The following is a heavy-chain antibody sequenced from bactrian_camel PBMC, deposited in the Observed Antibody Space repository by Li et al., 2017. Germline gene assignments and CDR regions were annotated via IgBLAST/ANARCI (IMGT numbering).Heavy chain of an antibody. Sequence: HVQLVESGGGSVQAGGSLRLSCTASKAFDSIGSGSVCMGWFRQAPGKQREGVATTYIGGGASYYADSVKGRFTISLDDAKNTVYLQMSSLKPDDSATYYCAAGTGPTGAKIWDGCWYNHWGQGTQVTVS. D-gene: IGHD3*01. V-gene: IGHV3S54*01. CDR1: KAFDSIGSGSVC. J-gene: IGHJ4*01. CDR2: TYIGGGAS. CDR3: AAGTGPTGAKIWDGCWYNH.